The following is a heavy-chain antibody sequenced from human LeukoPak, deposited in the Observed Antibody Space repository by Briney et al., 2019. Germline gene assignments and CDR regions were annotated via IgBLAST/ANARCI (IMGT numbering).Heavy chain of an antibody. CDR3: ARDFGYYDFWSGYLLMDV. CDR1: GFTFSSYL. J-gene: IGHJ6*03. CDR2: IKQDGSEK. Sequence: GGSLRLAGAAAGFTFSSYLMSWVRQSPGKGLEWVANIKQDGSEKYYVDSVKGRFTISRDNAKNSLYLQMNSLRAEDTAVYYCARDFGYYDFWSGYLLMDVWGKGTTVTVSS. V-gene: IGHV3-7*01. D-gene: IGHD3-3*01.